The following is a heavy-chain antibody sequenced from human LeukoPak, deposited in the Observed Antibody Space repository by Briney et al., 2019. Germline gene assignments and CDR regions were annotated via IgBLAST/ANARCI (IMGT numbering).Heavy chain of an antibody. V-gene: IGHV3-33*01. D-gene: IGHD2-21*01. Sequence: GSLRLSCAAPGITFHNFGMHWGRQAPGQGLGWVAVIWYDGSNTYYADSVKGRFTISRDNSKNTLFLQTNSLRAEATAVYYCARDSHPSIVVSGEGIFDIWGQGTMVTVS. CDR3: ARDSHPSIVVSGEGIFDI. CDR2: IWYDGSNT. J-gene: IGHJ3*02. CDR1: GITFHNFG.